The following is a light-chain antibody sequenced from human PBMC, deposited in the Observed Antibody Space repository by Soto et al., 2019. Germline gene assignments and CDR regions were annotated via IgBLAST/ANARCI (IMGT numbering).Light chain of an antibody. Sequence: QSALTQPRSVSGSPGQSVTISCTGTSGDVGGYNYVSWYQQHPGKAPKLMIYDVSKRPSGVPDRFSGSKSGNTASLTISGLQAEDEADYYCCSYAGSYTFLLVFGTGTKVTVL. CDR3: CSYAGSYTFLLV. CDR2: DVS. CDR1: SGDVGGYNY. V-gene: IGLV2-11*01. J-gene: IGLJ1*01.